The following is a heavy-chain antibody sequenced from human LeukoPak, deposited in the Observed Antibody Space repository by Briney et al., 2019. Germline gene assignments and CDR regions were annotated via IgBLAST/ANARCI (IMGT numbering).Heavy chain of an antibody. D-gene: IGHD2-15*01. CDR2: IYYSGST. V-gene: IGHV4-31*03. CDR3: ASLVVVAANGWFDP. CDR1: GGSISSGGYY. J-gene: IGHJ5*02. Sequence: PSETLSLTCTVPGGSISSGGYYWSWIRQHPGKGLEWIGYIYYSGSTYYNPSLKSRVTISVDTSKNQFSLKLSSVTAADTAVYYCASLVVVAANGWFDPWGQGTLVTVSS.